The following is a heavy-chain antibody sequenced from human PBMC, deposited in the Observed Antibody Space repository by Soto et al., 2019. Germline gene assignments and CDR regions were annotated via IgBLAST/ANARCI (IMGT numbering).Heavy chain of an antibody. V-gene: IGHV4-34*01. D-gene: IGHD5-18*01. J-gene: IGHJ6*03. Sequence: PSETLSLACAVYGGSFSGYYWSWIRQPPGKGLEWIGEINHSGSTNYNPSLKSRVTISVDTSKNQFSLKLSSVAAADTAVYYCASEGSGSRYGLGHSYYMDVWGKGTTVTVSS. CDR1: GGSFSGYY. CDR2: INHSGST. CDR3: ASEGSGSRYGLGHSYYMDV.